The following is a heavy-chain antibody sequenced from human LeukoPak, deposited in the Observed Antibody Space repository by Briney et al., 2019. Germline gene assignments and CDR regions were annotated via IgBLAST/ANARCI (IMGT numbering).Heavy chain of an antibody. J-gene: IGHJ6*02. CDR1: GGSISSYY. CDR2: IYYSGST. CDR3: ARHNAPIYYYGMDV. V-gene: IGHV4-59*08. Sequence: TSEPLSLTCTVSGGSISSYYWSWIRQPPGKGLEWIGYIYYSGSTNYNPSLKSRVTISVDTSKNQFSLKLSSVTAADTAVYYCARHNAPIYYYGMDVWGQGTTVTVSS.